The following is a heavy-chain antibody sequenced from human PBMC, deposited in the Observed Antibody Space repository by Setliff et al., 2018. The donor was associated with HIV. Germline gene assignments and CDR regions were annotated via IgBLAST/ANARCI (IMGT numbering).Heavy chain of an antibody. CDR2: INHTGNT. CDR1: GGSFSGYH. D-gene: IGHD1-26*01. J-gene: IGHJ4*02. CDR3: ARGKGGLVGPAEFDY. Sequence: SETLSLTCAVYGGSFSGYHWNWIRQFPGKGLEWIGEINHTGNTQYNPSLRSRVTMSEETSKNQLSLKLKSVTAADTAIYFCARGKGGLVGPAEFDYWGPGTLVTVS. V-gene: IGHV4-34*01.